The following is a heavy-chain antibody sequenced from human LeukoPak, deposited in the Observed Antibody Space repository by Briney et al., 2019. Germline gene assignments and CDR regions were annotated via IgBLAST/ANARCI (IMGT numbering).Heavy chain of an antibody. V-gene: IGHV3-30*03. CDR3: ARDIAAADSFDY. CDR1: GFTFSSYS. Sequence: GGSLRLSCAASGFTFSSYSMNWVRQAPGKGLEWVAVISYDGSNKYYADSVKGRFTISRDNSKNTLYLQMNSLRAEDTAVYYCARDIAAADSFDYWGQGTLVTVSS. D-gene: IGHD6-13*01. J-gene: IGHJ4*02. CDR2: ISYDGSNK.